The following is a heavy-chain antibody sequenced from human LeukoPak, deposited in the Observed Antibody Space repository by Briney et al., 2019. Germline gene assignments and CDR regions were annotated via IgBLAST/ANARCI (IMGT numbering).Heavy chain of an antibody. CDR1: GYTLTGYY. D-gene: IGHD3-3*01. V-gene: IGHV1-2*02. CDR3: ARGDYDFWSGYFLSWDY. CDR2: INPNSGGT. Sequence: GGSVKTSCKTSGYTLTGYYMDWVRQAPGEGLEWMRWINPNSGGTNYAQKFQGRVTMTRDTSISTAYMELSRLRYDDTAVYYCARGDYDFWSGYFLSWDYWGQGTLVTVSS. J-gene: IGHJ4*02.